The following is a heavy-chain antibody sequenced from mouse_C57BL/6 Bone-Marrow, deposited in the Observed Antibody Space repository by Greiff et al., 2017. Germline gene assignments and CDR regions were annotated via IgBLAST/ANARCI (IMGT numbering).Heavy chain of an antibody. J-gene: IGHJ4*01. Sequence: EVKLMESGGGLVKPGGSLKLSCAASGFTFSSYAMSWVRQTPEKRLEWVATISDGGSYTYYPDNVKGRFTISRDNAKNNLYLQMSHLKSEDTAMYYCARDRDYDYDAAYAMDYWGQGTSVTVSS. CDR3: ARDRDYDYDAAYAMDY. V-gene: IGHV5-4*01. D-gene: IGHD2-4*01. CDR2: ISDGGSYT. CDR1: GFTFSSYA.